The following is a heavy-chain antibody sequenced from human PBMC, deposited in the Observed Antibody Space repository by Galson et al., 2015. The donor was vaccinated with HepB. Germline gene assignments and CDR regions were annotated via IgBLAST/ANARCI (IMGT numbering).Heavy chain of an antibody. CDR1: GYTLTELS. CDR3: ASTPPMTTVTRFDY. J-gene: IGHJ4*02. V-gene: IGHV1-24*01. CDR2: FDPEDGET. D-gene: IGHD4-17*01. Sequence: SVKVSCKVSGYTLTELSMHWVRQAPGKGLEWMGGFDPEDGETIYAQKFQGRVTMTEDTSTDTAYMELSSLRSEDTAVYYCASTPPMTTVTRFDYWGQGTLVTVSS.